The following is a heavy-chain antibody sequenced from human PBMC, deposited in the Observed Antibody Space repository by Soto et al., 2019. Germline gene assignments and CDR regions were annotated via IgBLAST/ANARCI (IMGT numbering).Heavy chain of an antibody. J-gene: IGHJ6*02. Sequence: EVQLVEFGGILVKPGVSLTLSCAASGFSFSDAWMNWVRQAPGKGLEWVGRIKSKTDGETIDYAAPVKGRFTISRDDSKHTFCLQINILTTEAKGVYYCTTNRPGVAWYAMDVWGQGTTVTVSS. CDR2: IKSKTDGETI. V-gene: IGHV3-15*01. D-gene: IGHD6-13*01. CDR1: GFSFSDAW. CDR3: TTNRPGVAWYAMDV.